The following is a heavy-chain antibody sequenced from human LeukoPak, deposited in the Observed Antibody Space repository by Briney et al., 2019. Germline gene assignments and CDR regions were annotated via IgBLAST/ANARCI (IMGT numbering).Heavy chain of an antibody. CDR2: ISGSGGST. D-gene: IGHD4-11*01. V-gene: IGHV3-23*01. Sequence: GGSLRLSCAASGFTFSSYAMSWVRQAPGKGPEWVSAISGSGGSTYYADSVKGRFTISRDNSKNTLYLQMNSLRAEDTAVYYCAKDGVYSNYGYWGQGTLVTVSS. CDR1: GFTFSSYA. CDR3: AKDGVYSNYGY. J-gene: IGHJ4*02.